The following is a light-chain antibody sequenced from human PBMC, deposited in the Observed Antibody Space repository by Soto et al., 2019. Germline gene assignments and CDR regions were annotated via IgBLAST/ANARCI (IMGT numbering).Light chain of an antibody. Sequence: EIVLTXXXXTLSLSPGERAALSCRASQSVTSYLAWYQQKPGQAPRLLIYDSSNRATGIPARFSGSGSGTDFTLTISSLEPEDFAVYYCQQRSNWPYTFGRGTKLEIK. J-gene: IGKJ2*01. CDR3: QQRSNWPYT. V-gene: IGKV3-11*01. CDR1: QSVTSY. CDR2: DSS.